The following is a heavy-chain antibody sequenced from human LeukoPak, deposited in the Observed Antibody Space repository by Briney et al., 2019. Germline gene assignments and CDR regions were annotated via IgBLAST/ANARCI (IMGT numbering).Heavy chain of an antibody. J-gene: IGHJ3*02. V-gene: IGHV3-21*01. CDR1: GFTFSSYN. CDR3: ARVTMVFDAFDI. CDR2: ISTRGYI. Sequence: PGGSLRLSCEASGFTFSSYNMNWVRQAPGKGLEWVSSISTRGYIYYADSVKGRFTISRDNAKNTLYLQMNSLRAEDTAVYYCARVTMVFDAFDIWGQGTMVTVSS. D-gene: IGHD4/OR15-4a*01.